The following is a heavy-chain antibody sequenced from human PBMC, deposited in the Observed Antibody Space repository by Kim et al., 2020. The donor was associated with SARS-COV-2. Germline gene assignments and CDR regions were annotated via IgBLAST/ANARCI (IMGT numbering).Heavy chain of an antibody. CDR3: AKQITMVRGVIITAYYYGMDV. D-gene: IGHD3-10*01. CDR2: ISGSGGST. CDR1: GFTFSSYA. V-gene: IGHV3-23*01. Sequence: GGSLRLSCAASGFTFSSYAMSWVRQAPGKGLEWVSAISGSGGSTYYADSVKGRFTISRDNSKNTLYLQMNSLRAEDTAVYYCAKQITMVRGVIITAYYYGMDVWGQGTTVTVSS. J-gene: IGHJ6*02.